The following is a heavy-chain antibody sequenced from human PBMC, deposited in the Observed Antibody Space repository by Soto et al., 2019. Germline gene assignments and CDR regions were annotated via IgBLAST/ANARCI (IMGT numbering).Heavy chain of an antibody. D-gene: IGHD1-26*01. CDR3: AKGAATYYYMDV. J-gene: IGHJ6*03. CDR1: GFTFSSYS. CDR2: ISSSSSYI. V-gene: IGHV3-21*01. Sequence: EVQLVESGGGVVKPGGSLRLSCAASGFTFSSYSMNWVRQAPGKGLEWVSSISSSSSYIYYADSVKGRFTISRDNAKNSLYLQMNSLRAEDTAVYYCAKGAATYYYMDVWGKGTTVTVSS.